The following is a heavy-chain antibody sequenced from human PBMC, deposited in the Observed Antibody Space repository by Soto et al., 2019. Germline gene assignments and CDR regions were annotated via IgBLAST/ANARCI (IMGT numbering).Heavy chain of an antibody. Sequence: AGGSLRLSCSASGFTFSMFSMHWVRQAPGKGLEYVSGISSNGDSTYYADSVKGRFTISRDNSKNTLYLRMSSLRAVDTAVYYCVHPRSTVQIPPTWGQGTLVTVSS. D-gene: IGHD4-17*01. CDR3: VHPRSTVQIPPT. CDR2: ISSNGDST. J-gene: IGHJ5*02. V-gene: IGHV3-64D*06. CDR1: GFTFSMFS.